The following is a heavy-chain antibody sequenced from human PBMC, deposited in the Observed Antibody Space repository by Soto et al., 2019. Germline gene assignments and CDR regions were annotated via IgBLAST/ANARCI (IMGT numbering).Heavy chain of an antibody. CDR3: ARWQQLKPRFDY. V-gene: IGHV4-31*03. Sequence: PSETLALTCTVSGGSISSGDYYWSWIRQHPGKGLEWIGYIYYSGSTYYNPSLKSRVTISVDTSKNQFSLKLSSVTAADTAVYYCARWQQLKPRFDYWGQGTLVTVSS. J-gene: IGHJ4*02. CDR2: IYYSGST. D-gene: IGHD1-1*01. CDR1: GGSISSGDYY.